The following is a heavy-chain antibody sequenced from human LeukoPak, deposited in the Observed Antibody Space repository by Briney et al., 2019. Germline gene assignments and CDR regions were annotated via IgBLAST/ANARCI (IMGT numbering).Heavy chain of an antibody. V-gene: IGHV1-69*13. CDR3: ARDLGRYGDYNFDY. D-gene: IGHD4-17*01. CDR1: GGTFNSYA. CDR2: IIPLFGTA. J-gene: IGHJ4*02. Sequence: SVKVSCKASGGTFNSYAISWVRQAPGQGLEWMGGIIPLFGTANYAQKFRGRVTITADEPTSTAYMELSSLKSEDTAVYYCARDLGRYGDYNFDYWGQGTLVTVSS.